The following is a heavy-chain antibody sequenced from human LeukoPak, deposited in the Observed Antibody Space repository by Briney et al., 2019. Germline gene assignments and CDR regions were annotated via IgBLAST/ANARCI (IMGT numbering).Heavy chain of an antibody. J-gene: IGHJ6*01. V-gene: IGHV4-4*07. CDR1: GGSISSYY. Sequence: SETLSLTCTVSGGSISSYYWSWIRQPAGKGLEWIGRIYTSGSTNYNPSLKSRVTMSVDTSKNQFPLKLSSVTAADTAVYYCAKMKGHPLPKYYMDVWGQGTTVTVSS. CDR2: IYTSGST. CDR3: AKMKGHPLPKYYMDV. D-gene: IGHD1-26*01.